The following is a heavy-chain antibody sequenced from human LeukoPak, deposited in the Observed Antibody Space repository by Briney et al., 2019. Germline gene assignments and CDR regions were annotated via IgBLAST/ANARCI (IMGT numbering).Heavy chain of an antibody. Sequence: SETLSLTCTVPGGSISSYYWSWIRQPPGKGLEWIGEINHSGSTNYNPSLKSRVTISVDTSKNQFSLKLSSVTAADTAVYYCARDRRFYYDSSGYDYWGQGTLVTVSS. J-gene: IGHJ4*02. CDR3: ARDRRFYYDSSGYDY. CDR1: GGSISSYY. D-gene: IGHD3-22*01. V-gene: IGHV4-34*01. CDR2: INHSGST.